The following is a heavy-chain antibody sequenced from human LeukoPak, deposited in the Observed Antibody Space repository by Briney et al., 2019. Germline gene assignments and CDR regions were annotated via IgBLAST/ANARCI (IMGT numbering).Heavy chain of an antibody. CDR1: GGSISSYY. D-gene: IGHD2-15*01. CDR3: ARGFGYCSGGSCYAEYYFDY. J-gene: IGHJ4*02. CDR2: IYYSGST. V-gene: IGHV4-59*01. Sequence: PSETLSLTCTVSGGSISSYYWSWLRQPPGKGGEGIGYIYYSGSTNYNPSLKSRVTISVDTSKNQFSLKLSSVTAADTAVYYCARGFGYCSGGSCYAEYYFDYWGQGTLVTVSS.